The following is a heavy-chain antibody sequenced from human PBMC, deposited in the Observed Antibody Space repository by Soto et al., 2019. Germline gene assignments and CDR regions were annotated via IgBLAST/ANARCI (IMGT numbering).Heavy chain of an antibody. CDR1: GFTFSSYA. CDR2: ISGSGGST. V-gene: IGHV3-23*01. Sequence: GGSLRLSCAASGFTFSSYAMSWVRQAPGKGLEWVSAISGSGGSTYYADSVKGRFTISRDNSKNTLYLQMNSLRAEDTAVYYCAKDLDIVVVPAAIEGLDAFDIWGQGTMVTVSS. CDR3: AKDLDIVVVPAAIEGLDAFDI. J-gene: IGHJ3*02. D-gene: IGHD2-2*01.